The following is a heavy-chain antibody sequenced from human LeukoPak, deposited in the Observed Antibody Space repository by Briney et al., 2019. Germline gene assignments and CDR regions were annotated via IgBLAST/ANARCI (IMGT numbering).Heavy chain of an antibody. CDR3: ATLGGDTAMVMVY. V-gene: IGHV1-69*13. J-gene: IGHJ4*02. Sequence: ASVKVSCKASGGTFRSYAISWVRQAPGQGLECMGGIIPIFGTANYAQKFQGRVTITADESTSTAYMELSSLRSEDTAVYCCATLGGDTAMVMVYWGQGTLVTVSS. CDR2: IIPIFGTA. CDR1: GGTFRSYA. D-gene: IGHD5-18*01.